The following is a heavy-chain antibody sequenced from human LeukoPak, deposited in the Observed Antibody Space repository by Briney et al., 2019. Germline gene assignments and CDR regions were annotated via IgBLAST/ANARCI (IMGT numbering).Heavy chain of an antibody. CDR3: AQPYSSGWYLGGFDY. D-gene: IGHD6-19*01. CDR2: ISGSGGST. J-gene: IGHJ4*02. CDR1: GFTFSSYA. Sequence: PGASLRLSCAASGFTFSSYAMSWVRQAPGKGLEWVSAISGSGGSTYYADSVKGRFTISRDNSKNTLYLQMNSLRAEDTAVYYCAQPYSSGWYLGGFDYWGQGTLVTVSS. V-gene: IGHV3-23*01.